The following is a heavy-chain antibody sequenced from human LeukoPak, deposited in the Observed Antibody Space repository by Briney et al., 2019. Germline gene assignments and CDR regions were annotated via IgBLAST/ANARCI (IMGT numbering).Heavy chain of an antibody. CDR1: GFTFSSYW. V-gene: IGHV3-7*01. CDR2: IKQDGSEK. Sequence: GGSLRLSCAASGFTFSSYWMSWVRQAPGKGLEWVANIKQDGSEKYYVDSVKGRFTISRDNAKNSLYLQMNSLRAEDTAVYYCARDTIFGVVITPLDYWGQGTLVTVSS. CDR3: ARDTIFGVVITPLDY. D-gene: IGHD3-3*01. J-gene: IGHJ4*02.